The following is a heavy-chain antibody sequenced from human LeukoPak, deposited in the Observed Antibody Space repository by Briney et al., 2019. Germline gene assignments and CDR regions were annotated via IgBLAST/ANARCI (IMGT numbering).Heavy chain of an antibody. CDR1: GGSISSYY. V-gene: IGHV4-59*08. Sequence: SETLSLTCTVSGGSISSYYWSWIRQPPGKGLEWIGYIYYSGSTNYNPSLKSRVTISVDTSKNQFSLKLSSVTAADTAVYYCASPTYYYDSSGYYAPFGYWGQGTLVTVSS. CDR3: ASPTYYYDSSGYYAPFGY. CDR2: IYYSGST. J-gene: IGHJ4*02. D-gene: IGHD3-22*01.